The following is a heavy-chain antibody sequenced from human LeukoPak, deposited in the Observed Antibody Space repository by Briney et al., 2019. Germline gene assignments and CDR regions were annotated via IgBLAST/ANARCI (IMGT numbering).Heavy chain of an antibody. V-gene: IGHV4-34*01. Sequence: SDTLALTYAFCGEFFSGYYWSWIRKPPGKGLELIGEINHSGSTNYNPSVKSRVTISVDTSKNQFSLKLSAVTAADTAVYYCARGGRITIFPFDYWGQGTLVTVSS. CDR3: ARGGRITIFPFDY. CDR2: INHSGST. CDR1: GEFFSGYY. J-gene: IGHJ4*02. D-gene: IGHD3-9*01.